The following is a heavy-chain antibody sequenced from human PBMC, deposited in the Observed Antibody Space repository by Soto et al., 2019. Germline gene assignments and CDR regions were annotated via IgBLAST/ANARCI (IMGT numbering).Heavy chain of an antibody. D-gene: IGHD2-15*01. CDR2: INSFSGDT. CDR3: ARDLHSGGKYWYFDI. CDR1: GYTFTHYG. J-gene: IGHJ2*01. V-gene: IGHV1-18*01. Sequence: QVQLVQSGAEVKKPGASVKVSCKASGYTFTHYGITWVRQAPGQGLEWMGWINSFSGDTNYPQKLQGRLTMTTDTSTNTVSMELRKLRSDDTAVYYCARDLHSGGKYWYFDIWGRGTLVTVSS.